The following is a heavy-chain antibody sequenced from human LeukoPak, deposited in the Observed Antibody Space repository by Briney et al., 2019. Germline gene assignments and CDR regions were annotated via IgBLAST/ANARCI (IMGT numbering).Heavy chain of an antibody. Sequence: GASLKVSSEVPRYTLSELTIYAVRATPGKGLERMGGFDPEDGETIYAQKFQGRVTMTEDTSTHTAYMELSSLRSEDTAVYYCATALDYGDLAYWGQGALITVSS. V-gene: IGHV1-24*01. CDR2: FDPEDGET. J-gene: IGHJ4*02. CDR3: ATALDYGDLAY. CDR1: RYTLSELT. D-gene: IGHD4-17*01.